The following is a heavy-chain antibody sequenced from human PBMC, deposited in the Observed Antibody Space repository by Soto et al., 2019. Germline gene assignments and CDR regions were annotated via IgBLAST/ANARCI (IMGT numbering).Heavy chain of an antibody. CDR1: GFTFSNYA. J-gene: IGHJ4*02. D-gene: IGHD3-22*01. V-gene: IGHV3-23*01. CDR2: ISGSGGIA. CDR3: AKDRSMIVVVITSSFDY. Sequence: GGSLRLSCAASGFTFSNYAMSWVRQAPGKGLEWVSVISGSGGIANYTESVKGRFTISRDNSKNTLYLQMNSLRAEDTAVYYCAKDRSMIVVVITSSFDYWGQGTLVTVSS.